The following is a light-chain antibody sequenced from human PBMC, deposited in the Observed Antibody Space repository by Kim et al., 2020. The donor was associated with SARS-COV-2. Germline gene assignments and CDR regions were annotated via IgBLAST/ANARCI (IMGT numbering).Light chain of an antibody. CDR2: GIN. J-gene: IGLJ2*01. V-gene: IGLV3-19*01. CDR1: SLRSQF. CDR3: TSRGSSGYHVI. Sequence: LGQTVTMTCQGDSLRSQFSNLYQLSQGQAPVLVLQGINSRPSEIPDRFSCSRSGDTASLAITGAQAEDEADYYCTSRGSSGYHVIFGGGTQLTVL.